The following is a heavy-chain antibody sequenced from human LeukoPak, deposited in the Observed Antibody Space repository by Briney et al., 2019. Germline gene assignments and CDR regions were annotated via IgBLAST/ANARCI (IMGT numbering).Heavy chain of an antibody. CDR3: AAASLDYYYGMDV. J-gene: IGHJ6*02. V-gene: IGHV1-58*02. CDR1: GFTFTSSA. CDR2: IVVGSGNT. Sequence: SVKVSCKAFGFTFTSSAMQWVRQARGQRLEWIGWIVVGSGNTNYAQKFQERVTITRDMSTSTAYMELSSLRSEDTAVYYCAAASLDYYYGMDVWGQGTTVTVSS.